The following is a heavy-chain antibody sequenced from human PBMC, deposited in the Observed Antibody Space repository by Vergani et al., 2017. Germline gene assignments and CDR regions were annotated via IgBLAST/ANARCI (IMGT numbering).Heavy chain of an antibody. J-gene: IGHJ4*02. CDR1: GYTFTGYY. Sequence: QLVQSGPEVKKPGTSVKVSCKASGYTFTGYYMHWVRQAPGQGLEWMGWINVNSGGTNYAQRFQGRVTMTRDTSIRTVYMELSRLRSDDTAVYYCARGYCTNSICRGKVDSWGQGTLVTVSS. CDR3: ARGYCTNSICRGKVDS. CDR2: INVNSGGT. D-gene: IGHD2-8*01. V-gene: IGHV1-2*02.